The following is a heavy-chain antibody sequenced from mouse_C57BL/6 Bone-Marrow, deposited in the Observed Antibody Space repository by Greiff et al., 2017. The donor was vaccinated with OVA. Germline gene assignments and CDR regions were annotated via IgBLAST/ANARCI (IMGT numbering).Heavy chain of an antibody. D-gene: IGHD2-3*01. V-gene: IGHV1-39*01. CDR1: GYSFTDYN. CDR3: ARCGWLLRWVAMDY. Sequence: EVQLQESGPELVKPGASVKISCKASGYSFTDYNMNWVKQSNGKSLEWIGVINPNYGTTSYNQKFKGKATLTVDQSSSTAYMQLNSLTSEDSAVYYCARCGWLLRWVAMDYWGQGTSVTVSS. J-gene: IGHJ4*01. CDR2: INPNYGTT.